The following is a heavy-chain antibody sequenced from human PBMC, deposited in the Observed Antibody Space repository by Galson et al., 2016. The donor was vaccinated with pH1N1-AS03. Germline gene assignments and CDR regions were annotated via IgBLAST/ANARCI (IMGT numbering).Heavy chain of an antibody. Sequence: SVKVSCKASGYTFTSYSISWVRQAPGQGLEWMGWISAYNGNTNYAQKLQGRVTMATDTSTSTAYMELRSLKSDDTAVYYCARGPGTGDPEFDYWSQGTLVTVSS. J-gene: IGHJ4*02. D-gene: IGHD7-27*01. CDR3: ARGPGTGDPEFDY. V-gene: IGHV1-18*01. CDR2: ISAYNGNT. CDR1: GYTFTSYS.